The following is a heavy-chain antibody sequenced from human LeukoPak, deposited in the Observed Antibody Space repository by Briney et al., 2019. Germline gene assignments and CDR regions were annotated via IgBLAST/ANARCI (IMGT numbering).Heavy chain of an antibody. Sequence: SETLSLTCTVSGGSISSYYWSWIRQPPGKGLEWIGYIDYSGSTNDNPSLKSRVTISVDTSKNQFSLKLSSVTAADPALYYCTSDYYGSGSYNYYVDYWGQGTLDTVSS. D-gene: IGHD3-10*01. CDR2: IDYSGST. V-gene: IGHV4-59*01. CDR1: GGSISSYY. CDR3: TSDYYGSGSYNYYVDY. J-gene: IGHJ4*02.